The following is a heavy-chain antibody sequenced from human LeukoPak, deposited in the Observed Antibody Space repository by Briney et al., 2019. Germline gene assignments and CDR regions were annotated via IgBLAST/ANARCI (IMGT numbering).Heavy chain of an antibody. D-gene: IGHD4-11*01. V-gene: IGHV3-33*06. CDR3: AKDAQRGFDYSNSLEY. CDR2: IWHDGSSR. CDR1: GFTFSHYV. J-gene: IGHJ4*02. Sequence: PGGSLRLSRAASGFTFSHYVMHWVRQAPGKGLEWVAVIWHDGSSRYYADSVKGRFTISRDNSRNTVYLQMNSLRAEDTAVYYCAKDAQRGFDYSNSLEYWGQGNLVTVSS.